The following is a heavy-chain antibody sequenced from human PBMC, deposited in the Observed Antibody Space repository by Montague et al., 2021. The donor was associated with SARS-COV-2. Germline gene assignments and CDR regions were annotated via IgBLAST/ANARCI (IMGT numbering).Heavy chain of an antibody. J-gene: IGHJ5*02. CDR3: ERMGAARRLNNGFDP. Sequence: SETLSLTCTVSGGSISSSDSYWGWIRQPPGKGLEWIGNIYYSGTTYYNPSLKSRITMAVDTSKNQFSLNLISVTAADTAVYFCERMGAARRLNNGFDPWGQGALVTVSS. V-gene: IGHV4-39*01. CDR2: IYYSGTT. CDR1: GGSISSSDSY. D-gene: IGHD1-26*01.